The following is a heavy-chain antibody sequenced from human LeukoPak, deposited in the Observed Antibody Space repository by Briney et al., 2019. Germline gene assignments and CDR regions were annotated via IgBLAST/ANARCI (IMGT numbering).Heavy chain of an antibody. Sequence: SETLSLTCTVSGGSVSSGSYYWSWIRQPPGKGLEWIGYIYYSGSTNYNPSLKSRVTISVDTSKNQFSLKLSSVAAADTAVYYCARFGYSSSWEFDYWGQGTLVTVSS. J-gene: IGHJ4*02. D-gene: IGHD6-13*01. CDR1: GGSVSSGSYY. CDR3: ARFGYSSSWEFDY. V-gene: IGHV4-61*01. CDR2: IYYSGST.